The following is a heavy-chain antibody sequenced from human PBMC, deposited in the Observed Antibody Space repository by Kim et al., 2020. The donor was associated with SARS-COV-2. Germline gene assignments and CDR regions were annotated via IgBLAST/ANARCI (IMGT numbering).Heavy chain of an antibody. D-gene: IGHD3-10*01. J-gene: IGHJ6*02. Sequence: PALRSRVPKSVDRSKNRFSLKLSSVTAADTAVYYCARGYGSGSPYGMDVWGQGTTVTVSS. CDR3: ARGYGSGSPYGMDV. V-gene: IGHV4-30-2*01.